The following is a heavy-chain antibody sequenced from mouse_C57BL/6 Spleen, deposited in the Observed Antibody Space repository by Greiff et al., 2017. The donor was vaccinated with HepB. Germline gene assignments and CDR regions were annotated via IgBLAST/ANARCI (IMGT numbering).Heavy chain of an antibody. V-gene: IGHV1-82*01. D-gene: IGHD2-1*01. CDR2: IYPGDGDT. CDR1: GYAFSSSW. J-gene: IGHJ4*01. Sequence: QVQLQQSGPELVKPGASVKISCKASGYAFSSSWMNWVKQRPGKGLEWIGRIYPGDGDTNYNGKFKGKATLTADKSSSTAYMQLSSLTSEDSAVYFCAIAYGNYRTYAMDYWGQETSVTVSS. CDR3: AIAYGNYRTYAMDY.